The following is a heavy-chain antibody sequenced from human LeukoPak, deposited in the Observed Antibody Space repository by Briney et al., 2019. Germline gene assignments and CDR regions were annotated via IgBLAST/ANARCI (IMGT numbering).Heavy chain of an antibody. CDR1: GGSISSSNW. J-gene: IGHJ4*02. V-gene: IGHV4-4*02. CDR3: ARGLRWSPFDY. D-gene: IGHD2-21*01. CDR2: IYHSGST. Sequence: SETLSLTCAVSGGSISSSNWWSWVRQPPGKGLEWIGEIYHSGSTNHNPSLKSRVTISVDTSKNQFSLKLSSVTAADTAVYYRARGLRWSPFDYWGQGTLVTVSS.